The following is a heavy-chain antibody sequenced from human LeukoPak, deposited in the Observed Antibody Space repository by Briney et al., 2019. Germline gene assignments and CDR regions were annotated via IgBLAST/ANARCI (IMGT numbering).Heavy chain of an antibody. V-gene: IGHV3-23*01. D-gene: IGHD3-22*01. CDR2: ISGSGGST. CDR3: AKGDQYYYDSSGYTDY. J-gene: IGHJ4*02. CDR1: GFTFSSYA. Sequence: GGSLRLSCAASGFTFSSYAMSWVRQAPGKGLEWVSAISGSGGSTYYADPVKGRFTISRDNSKNTLYLQMNSLRAEDTAVYYCAKGDQYYYDSSGYTDYWGQGTLVTVSS.